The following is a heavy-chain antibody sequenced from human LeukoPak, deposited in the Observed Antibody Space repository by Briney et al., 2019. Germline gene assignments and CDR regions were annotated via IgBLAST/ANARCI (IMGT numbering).Heavy chain of an antibody. Sequence: AAVKVSCKGSGGTFSSYAISWVRQAPGQGLEWVGGIIPIFGTANYAQKFQGRVTITADESTSTAYMELSSLRSEDTAVYYCASSGYSSSWYADYWGQGTLVSVSS. J-gene: IGHJ4*02. V-gene: IGHV1-69*13. CDR2: IIPIFGTA. CDR1: GGTFSSYA. D-gene: IGHD6-13*01. CDR3: ASSGYSSSWYADY.